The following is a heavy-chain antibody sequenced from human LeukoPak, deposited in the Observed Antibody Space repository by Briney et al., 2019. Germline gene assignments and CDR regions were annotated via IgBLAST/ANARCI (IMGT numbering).Heavy chain of an antibody. CDR3: AKDTAQRRLAARPFPFDH. V-gene: IGHV3-9*01. J-gene: IGHJ4*02. CDR1: GFTFDDYA. D-gene: IGHD6-6*01. Sequence: GGSLRLSCAASGFTFDDYAMHWVRQAPGKGLEWVSGISWNSGSIGYADSVKGRFTISRDNAKNSLYLQMNSLRAEDTALYYCAKDTAQRRLAARPFPFDHWGQGTLVTVSS. CDR2: ISWNSGSI.